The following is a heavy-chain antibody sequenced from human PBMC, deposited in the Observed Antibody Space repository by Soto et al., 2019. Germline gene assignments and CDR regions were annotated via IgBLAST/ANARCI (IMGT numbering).Heavy chain of an antibody. V-gene: IGHV3-23*01. J-gene: IGHJ4*02. Sequence: EAQLLESGGGLVQAGGSLRLACAASGFTFSRYAMSWVRQAPGKGLEWVSAISDSGGDTYYADSVKGRFTISRDNSKNTLYLQMNSLRAEDTAVYYCAKRVEYSSSTHYFDYWGQGTLVTVSS. CDR2: ISDSGGDT. D-gene: IGHD6-6*01. CDR3: AKRVEYSSSTHYFDY. CDR1: GFTFSRYA.